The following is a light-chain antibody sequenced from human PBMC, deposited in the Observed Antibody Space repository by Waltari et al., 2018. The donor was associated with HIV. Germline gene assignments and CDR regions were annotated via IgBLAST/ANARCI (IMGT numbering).Light chain of an antibody. Sequence: AIQMTQFPSSLSASVGDRVVISCRASQGIKNELSWYQQKPGQAPKLLMYDASKLQSGVPSRFSGSGFGTDFTLTITRLQPEDFGTYYCLQDYTYPLTFGQGTKVEIK. CDR3: LQDYTYPLT. V-gene: IGKV1-6*01. CDR2: DAS. CDR1: QGIKNE. J-gene: IGKJ1*01.